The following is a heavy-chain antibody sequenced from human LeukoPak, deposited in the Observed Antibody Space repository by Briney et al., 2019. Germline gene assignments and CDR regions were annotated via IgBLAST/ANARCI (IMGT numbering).Heavy chain of an antibody. D-gene: IGHD7-27*01. CDR2: IYYSGST. CDR1: GGSISSYY. V-gene: IGHV4-59*01. CDR3: ARDLGNYYYYYMDV. Sequence: PSETLSLTCTVSGGSISSYYWSWLRQPPGKGLEWIGYIYYSGSTNYNPPLKSRVTISVDTSKNQFSLKLSSVTAADTAVYYCARDLGNYYYYYMDVWGKGTTVTVSS. J-gene: IGHJ6*03.